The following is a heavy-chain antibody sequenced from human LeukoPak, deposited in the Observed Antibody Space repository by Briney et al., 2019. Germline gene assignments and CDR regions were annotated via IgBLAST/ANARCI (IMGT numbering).Heavy chain of an antibody. CDR3: ARTSSTTVVTSH. D-gene: IGHD4-23*01. CDR2: INPNSGDT. J-gene: IGHJ4*02. Sequence: ASVKVSCKASGYTFTGYYMHRVRQAPGQGLECMGWINPNSGDTYYAQKFQGRVTMTRDTSINTAYMELSSLRSDDTAMYYCARTSSTTVVTSHWGQGTLVTVSS. V-gene: IGHV1-2*02. CDR1: GYTFTGYY.